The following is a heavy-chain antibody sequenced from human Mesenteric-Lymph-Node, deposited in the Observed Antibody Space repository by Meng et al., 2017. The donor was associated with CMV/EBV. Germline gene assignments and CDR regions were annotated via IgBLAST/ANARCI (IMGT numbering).Heavy chain of an antibody. Sequence: GESLKISCAASGFTFRDYWMTWVRQAPGKGLEWVANIKQDGSQKFYVDSVKGRFTISRDNAKNSLYLQMNSLRADDTAVYYCARDPPTIPAAFNIWGQGTMVTVSS. CDR1: GFTFRDYW. CDR2: IKQDGSQK. D-gene: IGHD5-12*01. J-gene: IGHJ3*02. CDR3: ARDPPTIPAAFNI. V-gene: IGHV3-7*01.